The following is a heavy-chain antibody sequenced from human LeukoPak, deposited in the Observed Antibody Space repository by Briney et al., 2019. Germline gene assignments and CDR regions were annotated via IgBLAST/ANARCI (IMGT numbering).Heavy chain of an antibody. D-gene: IGHD3-22*01. CDR2: INQDGSEK. Sequence: GGSLRLSCAPSLFTFSNFWMNWVRQAPGKGLEWVANINQDGSEKYYVDSVKGRFTISRDNAKNSLYLQMNNLRGEDTAVYYCARGHYYDFDWGQGTLVTVSS. V-gene: IGHV3-7*01. J-gene: IGHJ4*02. CDR1: LFTFSNFW. CDR3: ARGHYYDFD.